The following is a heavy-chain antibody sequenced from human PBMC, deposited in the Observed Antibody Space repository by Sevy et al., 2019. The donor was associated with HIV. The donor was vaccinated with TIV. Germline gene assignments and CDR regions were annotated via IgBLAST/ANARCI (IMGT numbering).Heavy chain of an antibody. V-gene: IGHV1-69*13. Sequence: GASVKVSCKASGGTFSSYAISWVRQAPGQGLEWMGGIIPIFGTANYAQKFQGRVTITADESTSTAYMELSSLRSEDTAVYYCAGYSSSRDYWGADYYYYYGMDVWGQGTTVTVSS. CDR2: IIPIFGTA. J-gene: IGHJ6*02. D-gene: IGHD6-6*01. CDR3: AGYSSSRDYWGADYYYYYGMDV. CDR1: GGTFSSYA.